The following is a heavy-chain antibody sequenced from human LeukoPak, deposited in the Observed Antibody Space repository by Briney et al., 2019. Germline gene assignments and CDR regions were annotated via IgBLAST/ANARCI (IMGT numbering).Heavy chain of an antibody. CDR3: AMNGYSSSWYYYGMDV. CDR2: IYHSGST. J-gene: IGHJ6*02. D-gene: IGHD6-13*01. Sequence: SGTLSLTCAVSGGSISSSNWWSWVRQPPGKGLEWIGEIYHSGSTYYNPSLKSRVTISVDTSKNQFSLKLSSVTAADTAVYYCAMNGYSSSWYYYGMDVWGQGTTVTVSS. CDR1: GGSISSSNW. V-gene: IGHV4-4*02.